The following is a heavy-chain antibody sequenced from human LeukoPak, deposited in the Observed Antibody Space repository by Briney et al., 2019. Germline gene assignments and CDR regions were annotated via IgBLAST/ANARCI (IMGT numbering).Heavy chain of an antibody. V-gene: IGHV3-21*01. Sequence: GGSLRLSCAASGFTFSSYSMNWVRQAPGKGLEWVSSISSSSNYIYYANSVKGRFTISRDNAKNSLYLQMNSLRAEDTAVYYCARVGGGNQTRWGLGTLVTVSS. CDR3: ARVGGGNQTR. J-gene: IGHJ4*02. D-gene: IGHD4-23*01. CDR2: ISSSSNYI. CDR1: GFTFSSYS.